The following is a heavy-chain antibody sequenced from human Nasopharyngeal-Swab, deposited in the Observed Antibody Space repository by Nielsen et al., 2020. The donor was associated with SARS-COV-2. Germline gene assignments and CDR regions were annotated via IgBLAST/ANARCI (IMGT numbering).Heavy chain of an antibody. Sequence: SMKVSCKASGGTFSSYAISWVRQAPGQGLEWMGRIIPILGIANYAQKFQGRVTITADKSTSTAYMELSSLRSEDTAVYYCARDLGLSVYSSGILGYWGQGTLVTVSS. V-gene: IGHV1-69*04. CDR2: IIPILGIA. CDR3: ARDLGLSVYSSGILGY. J-gene: IGHJ4*02. CDR1: GGTFSSYA. D-gene: IGHD6-19*01.